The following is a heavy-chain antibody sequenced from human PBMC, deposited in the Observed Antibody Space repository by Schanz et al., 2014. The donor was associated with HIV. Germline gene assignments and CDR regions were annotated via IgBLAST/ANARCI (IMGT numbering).Heavy chain of an antibody. CDR3: AKPEYDSRGNSQSHFDY. CDR1: GFNFNNYA. J-gene: IGHJ4*02. D-gene: IGHD3-22*01. CDR2: ISGSGVST. Sequence: MQLVESGGGVVRPGRSLKLSCAASGFNFNNYAMTWVRQAPGKGLEWVSSISGSGVSTFYAGSVKGRFTISRDNSKNTLYLQMTTLRIDDTAVYYCAKPEYDSRGNSQSHFDYWGQGTLVTVSS. V-gene: IGHV3-23*04.